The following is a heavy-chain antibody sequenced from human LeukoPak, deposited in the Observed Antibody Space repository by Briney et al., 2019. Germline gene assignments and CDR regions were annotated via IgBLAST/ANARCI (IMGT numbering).Heavy chain of an antibody. Sequence: GGSLRLSCAASGFTLSSYGMTWVRQAPGKWLECVSAFSASDGSAQYAESVRGRFTISRDNSNNTLYLQMDSLRAEDTAVYYCAKARIAAAGTGAFDVWGQGTTVTVSS. D-gene: IGHD6-13*01. V-gene: IGHV3-23*01. J-gene: IGHJ3*01. CDR2: FSASDGSA. CDR3: AKARIAAAGTGAFDV. CDR1: GFTLSSYG.